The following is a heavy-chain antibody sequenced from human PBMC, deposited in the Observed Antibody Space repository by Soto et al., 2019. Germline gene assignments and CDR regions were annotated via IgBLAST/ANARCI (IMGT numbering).Heavy chain of an antibody. Sequence: SETLSLTCAVYGGSFSGYYWSWIRQPPGKGLEWIGEINYSGSTNYNPSLKSRVTISVDTSKNQFSLKLSSVTAADTAVYYCARHNYGWGSTYFDDWGQGTLVTVSS. CDR2: INYSGST. CDR1: GGSFSGYY. CDR3: ARHNYGWGSTYFDD. V-gene: IGHV4-34*01. D-gene: IGHD3-16*01. J-gene: IGHJ4*02.